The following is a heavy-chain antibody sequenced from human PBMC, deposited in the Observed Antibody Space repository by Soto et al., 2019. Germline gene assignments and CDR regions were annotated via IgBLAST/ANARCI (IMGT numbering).Heavy chain of an antibody. V-gene: IGHV3-30*18. CDR1: GFPFRSYG. CDR2: ISYDGSKK. CDR3: AKVEGYCSSTSCAGPLPPVDY. J-gene: IGHJ4*02. Sequence: GGSLRLSCAASGFPFRSYGMHWVRPTPGKGLERVAVISYDGSKKYYADSVKGRFTISRDNSKNTLYLQMNSLRAEDTAVYYSAKVEGYCSSTSCAGPLPPVDYWGQGTLVTVSS. D-gene: IGHD2-2*01.